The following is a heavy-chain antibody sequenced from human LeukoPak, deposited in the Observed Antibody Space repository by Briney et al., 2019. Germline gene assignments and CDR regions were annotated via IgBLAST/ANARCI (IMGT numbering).Heavy chain of an antibody. CDR1: GFKFDEYV. CDR2: INWNSGSI. CDR3: AKGTQRGNSGWGYFIDY. Sequence: GGSLRLSCEASGFKFDEYVMHWVRQAPGKGLEWVSGINWNSGSIDYADSAKGRFTISRDNAKNFLYVQMNNLRAEDTALYYCAKGTQRGNSGWGYFIDYWGQGALVTVSS. J-gene: IGHJ4*02. V-gene: IGHV3-9*01. D-gene: IGHD3-10*01.